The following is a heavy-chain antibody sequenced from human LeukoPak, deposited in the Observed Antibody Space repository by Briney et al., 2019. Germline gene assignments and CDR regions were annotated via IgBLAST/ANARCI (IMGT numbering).Heavy chain of an antibody. CDR3: AKDAGEGLYTLVQGVVDY. CDR1: GFTFNIYS. Sequence: PGGSLRLSCAASGFTFNIYSMNWVRQAPGKGLEWVSSISSSGIYKYYADSLKGRFTISRDDARNSLFLQMNSLTAEDTAVHYCAKDAGEGLYTLVQGVVDYWGQGTLVTVSS. CDR2: ISSSGIYK. V-gene: IGHV3-21*01. J-gene: IGHJ4*02. D-gene: IGHD3-10*01.